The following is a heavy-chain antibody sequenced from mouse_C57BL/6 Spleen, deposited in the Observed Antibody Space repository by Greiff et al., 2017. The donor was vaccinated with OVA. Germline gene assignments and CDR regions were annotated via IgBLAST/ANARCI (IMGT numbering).Heavy chain of an antibody. V-gene: IGHV1-81*01. Sequence: QVQLKESGAELARPGASVKLSCKASGYTFTSYGISWVKQRTGQGLEWIGEIYPRSGNTYSNEKFKGKATLTADKSSSTAYMELRSLTSEDAAVYVGARWGYDPYYAMDYWGQGTSVTVSA. D-gene: IGHD2-2*01. CDR2: IYPRSGNT. CDR3: ARWGYDPYYAMDY. CDR1: GYTFTSYG. J-gene: IGHJ4*01.